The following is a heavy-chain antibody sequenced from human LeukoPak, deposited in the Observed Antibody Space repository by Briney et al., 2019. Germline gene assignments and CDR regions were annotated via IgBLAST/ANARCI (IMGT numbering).Heavy chain of an antibody. V-gene: IGHV3-74*01. Sequence: GGSLRLSCAASGFTFSSYWMHWVRQAPGKGLVWVSRINSDGSSTNYADSVKGRFTISRDNAKNTLYVQMNSLRAEDTAVYYCAARGYCSGTSCLLEYWGQGTPVTVSS. D-gene: IGHD2-2*01. CDR3: AARGYCSGTSCLLEY. CDR1: GFTFSSYW. CDR2: INSDGSST. J-gene: IGHJ4*02.